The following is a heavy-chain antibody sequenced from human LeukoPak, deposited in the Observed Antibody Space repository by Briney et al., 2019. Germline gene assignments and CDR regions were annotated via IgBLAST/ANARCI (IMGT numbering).Heavy chain of an antibody. CDR2: IYYSGST. CDR3: ARGEMATIEDAFDI. V-gene: IGHV4-39*07. CDR1: GGSISSSSYY. J-gene: IGHJ3*02. D-gene: IGHD5-24*01. Sequence: PSETLSLTCTVSGGSISSSSYYWGWIRQPPGKGLEWIGSIYYSGSTNYNPSLKSRVTMSVDTSKNQFSLKLSSVTAADTAVYYCARGEMATIEDAFDIWGQGTMVTVSS.